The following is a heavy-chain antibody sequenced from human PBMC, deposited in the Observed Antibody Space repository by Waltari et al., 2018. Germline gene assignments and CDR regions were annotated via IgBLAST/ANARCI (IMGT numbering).Heavy chain of an antibody. CDR3: SRQVLGYCTSAACRRLES. CDR2: IYHAGDT. CDR1: GYSINSGYY. D-gene: IGHD2-2*03. Sequence: QVQLQESGPGLVKPSETLSLTCDVSGYSINSGYYLGWIRQSPGMGLEWIATIYHAGDTFYKPSLKSRVTISMDTSKNQFSLKLNSVTAADTAVYFCSRQVLGYCTSAACRRLESWGQGTLVTVSS. V-gene: IGHV4-38-2*01. J-gene: IGHJ4*02.